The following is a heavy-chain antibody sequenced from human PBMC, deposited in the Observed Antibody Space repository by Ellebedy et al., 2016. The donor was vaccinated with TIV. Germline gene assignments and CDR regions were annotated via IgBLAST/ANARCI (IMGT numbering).Heavy chain of an antibody. D-gene: IGHD1-1*01. CDR2: IDPAGSET. Sequence: GESLKISCADSDFTFSFYWMSWVRQAPGKGLEWVANIDPAGSETNYVDSVKGRFTISRANAKNSLFLQMNNLRAEDTAVYFCARHTTMAYLFDYWGQGALVTVSS. CDR3: ARHTTMAYLFDY. CDR1: DFTFSFYW. J-gene: IGHJ4*02. V-gene: IGHV3-7*03.